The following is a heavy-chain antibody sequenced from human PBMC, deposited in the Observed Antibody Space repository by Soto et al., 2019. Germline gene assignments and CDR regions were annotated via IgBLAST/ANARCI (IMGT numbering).Heavy chain of an antibody. V-gene: IGHV3-64D*08. J-gene: IGHJ4*02. CDR1: GFTLSSYA. CDR3: VKDVGDSDYYFDY. Sequence: GXSLRLSCSASGFTLSSYALHWFRQAPVTGLEYVSAISSNGGSTYYADSVRGRFTISRDNSRNTLYLQMSSLRAEDTAVYYCVKDVGDSDYYFDYWGQGTLVTVSS. CDR2: ISSNGGST. D-gene: IGHD2-21*01.